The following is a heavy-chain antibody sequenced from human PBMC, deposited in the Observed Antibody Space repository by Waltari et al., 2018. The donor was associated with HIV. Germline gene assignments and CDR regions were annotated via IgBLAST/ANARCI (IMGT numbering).Heavy chain of an antibody. CDR1: GFTFSDYH. J-gene: IGHJ4*02. CDR3: ARPRYSGYDYPTYFDS. CDR2: INTGGINS. D-gene: IGHD5-12*01. Sequence: QVQLVESGGGLVKPGGSLRLSCAASGFTFSDYHMSWIRQPPGKGLEWVSDINTGGINSHYSDSVKGRFTISRDNAKNALYLQMDNLRGEDTAVYYCARPRYSGYDYPTYFDSWGQGNLVTVSS. V-gene: IGHV3-11*01.